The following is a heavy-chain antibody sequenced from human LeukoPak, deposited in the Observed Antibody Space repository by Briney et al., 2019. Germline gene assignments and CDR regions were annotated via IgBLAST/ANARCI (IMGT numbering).Heavy chain of an antibody. J-gene: IGHJ3*02. CDR3: ARHRMFYYDSSGSVVGDACAI. CDR1: GGSISSSSCY. Sequence: PSETLSLTCSVSGGSISSSSCYWGWLRQPPGKGLERIGSFYYSGSTKYNPSLKGRVSISVDTSNNQFSLKLSSVTAADTAVYYCARHRMFYYDSSGSVVGDACAIWGQGTMVTVSS. CDR2: FYYSGST. V-gene: IGHV4-39*01. D-gene: IGHD3-22*01.